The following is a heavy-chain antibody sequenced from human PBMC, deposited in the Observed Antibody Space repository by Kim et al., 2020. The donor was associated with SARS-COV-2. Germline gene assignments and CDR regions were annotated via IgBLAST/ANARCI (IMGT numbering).Heavy chain of an antibody. J-gene: IGHJ4*02. CDR2: GSNE. V-gene: IGHV3-33*01. D-gene: IGHD3-10*01. Sequence: GSNERYADSVMGRFAISRDNSKNTLYLQMNSLRPEDTAVYFCAREAGGLDYWGQGHPVTVSS. CDR3: AREAGGLDY.